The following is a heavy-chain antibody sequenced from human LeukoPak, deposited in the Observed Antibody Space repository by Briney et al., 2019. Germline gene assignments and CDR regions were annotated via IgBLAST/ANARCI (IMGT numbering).Heavy chain of an antibody. CDR3: ARGVVNYYGSGNYFDY. V-gene: IGHV4-39*07. Sequence: SETLSLTCTVSGGSISSSSYYWGWIRQPPGKGLEWIGSIYYSGSTYYNPSLKSRVAISVDTSKNQFSLKPSSVTAADTAVYYCARGVVNYYGSGNYFDYWGQGTLVTVSS. J-gene: IGHJ4*02. CDR2: IYYSGST. D-gene: IGHD3-10*01. CDR1: GGSISSSSYY.